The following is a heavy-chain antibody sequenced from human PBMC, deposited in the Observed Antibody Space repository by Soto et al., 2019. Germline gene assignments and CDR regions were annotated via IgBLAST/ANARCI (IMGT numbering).Heavy chain of an antibody. CDR2: ISPYNGHT. Sequence: ASVKVSCKASGYSFTSYGISWVRRAPGQGLEWMGWISPYNGHTQFVQRFQGRASMTTDTSTKTAYMELRNLRSDDTAHYYCARDLTIVPATHPRLENYGMDVWGQGTTVTVSS. CDR1: GYSFTSYG. CDR3: ARDLTIVPATHPRLENYGMDV. D-gene: IGHD2-2*01. J-gene: IGHJ6*02. V-gene: IGHV1-18*01.